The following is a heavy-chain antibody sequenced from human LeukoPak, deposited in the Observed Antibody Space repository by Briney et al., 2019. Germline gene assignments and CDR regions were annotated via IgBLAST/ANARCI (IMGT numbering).Heavy chain of an antibody. CDR2: ISAYNGNT. V-gene: IGHV1-18*01. J-gene: IGHJ3*02. Sequence: ASVKVSCKASGYTFTSYGISWVRQAPGQGLEWMGWISAYNGNTNYAQKLQGRVTMTTDTSTSTAYMELRSLRSDDTAVYYCARGRAYCGGDCYFVDAFDIWGQGTMVTVSS. CDR3: ARGRAYCGGDCYFVDAFDI. D-gene: IGHD2-21*02. CDR1: GYTFTSYG.